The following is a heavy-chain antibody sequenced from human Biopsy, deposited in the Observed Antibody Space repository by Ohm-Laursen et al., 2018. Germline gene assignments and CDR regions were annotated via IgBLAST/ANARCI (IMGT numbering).Heavy chain of an antibody. V-gene: IGHV1-18*01. CDR3: ARDDYYYDLDV. Sequence: AAVKVSCKASGYTFTSYGINWVRQAPGQGLEWMGWISTYNGDTNYAQRLQGGVTMTTDTSTSTAYMELRGLRSDDTAVYYCARDDYYYDLDVWGQGTTVTVSS. CDR1: GYTFTSYG. J-gene: IGHJ6*02. CDR2: ISTYNGDT.